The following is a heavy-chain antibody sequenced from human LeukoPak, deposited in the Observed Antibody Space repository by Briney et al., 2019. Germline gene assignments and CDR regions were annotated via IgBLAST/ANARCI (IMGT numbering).Heavy chain of an antibody. Sequence: ASVKVSCKASGYTFTGYYMHWVRQAPGQGLEWVGWINPNSGGTNYAQKFQGRVTMTRDTSISTACMELSSLRSDDTAVYYCASGPRTNYGSLGDYYFDYWGQGTLVTVSS. J-gene: IGHJ4*02. CDR1: GYTFTGYY. D-gene: IGHD3-10*01. V-gene: IGHV1-2*02. CDR3: ASGPRTNYGSLGDYYFDY. CDR2: INPNSGGT.